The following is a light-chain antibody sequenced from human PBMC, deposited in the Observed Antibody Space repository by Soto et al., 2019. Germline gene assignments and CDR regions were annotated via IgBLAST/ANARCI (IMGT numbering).Light chain of an antibody. CDR3: QQYNNWWT. J-gene: IGKJ1*01. V-gene: IGKV3-15*01. Sequence: EIVMTQSPATLSVSPGERATLSCRASQSVSSNLAWYQQKPGQAPRLLIYGASTRATGIPARFSGSGSGTEFTLTISSLQSEDVAVYYCQQYNNWWTSGQGTKVE. CDR2: GAS. CDR1: QSVSSN.